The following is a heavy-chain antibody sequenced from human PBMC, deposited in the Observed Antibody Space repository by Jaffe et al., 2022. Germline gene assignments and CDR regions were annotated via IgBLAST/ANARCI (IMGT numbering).Heavy chain of an antibody. Sequence: QVQLVQSGAEVKKPGASVKVSCKASGYTFTNYDINWVRQATGQGLEWMGWMNSNSGNTGYAQRFQGRITMTRNTSISTGYMELSSLTSEDTGVYFCVRGIAGNTGYFHFYYMDVWGKGTTVTVSS. CDR1: GYTFTNYD. J-gene: IGHJ6*03. CDR3: VRGIAGNTGYFHFYYMDV. CDR2: MNSNSGNT. V-gene: IGHV1-8*01. D-gene: IGHD1-7*01.